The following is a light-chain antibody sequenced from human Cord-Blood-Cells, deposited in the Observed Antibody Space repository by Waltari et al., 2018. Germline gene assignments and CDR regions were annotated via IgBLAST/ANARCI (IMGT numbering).Light chain of an antibody. V-gene: IGLV2-23*01. Sequence: QSALTQPASVSGSPGQSITISCTGTSSDVGSYNLVSWYQQHAGKAPKLMIYEGSKRPSGVSNRFAGSDSGNTDSLTISGLQAEDEADYYCCSYAGSVVFGGGPKLTV. CDR1: SSDVGSYNL. CDR2: EGS. CDR3: CSYAGSVV. J-gene: IGLJ2*01.